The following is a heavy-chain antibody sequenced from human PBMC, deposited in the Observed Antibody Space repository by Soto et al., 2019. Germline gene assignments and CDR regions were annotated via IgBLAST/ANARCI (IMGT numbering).Heavy chain of an antibody. V-gene: IGHV1-18*01. J-gene: IGHJ4*02. Sequence: ASVKVSCKASGYTFTNCGITWVRQAPGQGLEWMGWISAYNGITNYAQNLQGRVTMTTDTSTSTAYVELRSLRSDDTAVYYCASRSGQLPYYFDYWGQGTLVTVSS. CDR1: GYTFTNCG. D-gene: IGHD6-6*01. CDR3: ASRSGQLPYYFDY. CDR2: ISAYNGIT.